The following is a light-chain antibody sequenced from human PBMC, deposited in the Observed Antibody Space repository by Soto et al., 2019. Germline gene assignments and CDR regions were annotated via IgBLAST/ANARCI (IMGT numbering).Light chain of an antibody. J-gene: IGLJ1*01. Sequence: QSVLTQPASVSGSPGQSITISCTGTRSDVGGYNYVSWYQQHPGKAPKLMIYEVSNRPSGVSNRFSGSKSGNTASLTISGLQAEDEADYCCSSYTSSSTYVFGTGTKLTVL. V-gene: IGLV2-14*01. CDR3: SSYTSSSTYV. CDR2: EVS. CDR1: RSDVGGYNY.